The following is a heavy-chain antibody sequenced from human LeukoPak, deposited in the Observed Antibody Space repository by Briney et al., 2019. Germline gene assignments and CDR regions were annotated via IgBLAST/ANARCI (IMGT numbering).Heavy chain of an antibody. J-gene: IGHJ3*02. CDR1: GGSISSGGYY. Sequence: PSETLSLTCTVSGGSISSGGYYWSWIRQPPGKGLEWIGYIYYSGSTNYNPSLKSRVTISVDTSKNQFSLKLSSVTAADTAVYYCARETPGNIAVAGTHDAFDIWGQGTMVTVSS. CDR3: ARETPGNIAVAGTHDAFDI. V-gene: IGHV4-61*08. D-gene: IGHD6-19*01. CDR2: IYYSGST.